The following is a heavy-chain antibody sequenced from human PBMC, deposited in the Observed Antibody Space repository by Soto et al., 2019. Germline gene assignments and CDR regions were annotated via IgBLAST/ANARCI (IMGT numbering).Heavy chain of an antibody. V-gene: IGHV1-8*01. D-gene: IGHD6-19*01. CDR2: MNPNSGNT. CDR1: GYTFTSYD. CDR3: ARAGAGTDWFDP. J-gene: IGHJ5*02. Sequence: QVPLVQSGAEVKKPGASVKVSCKASGYTFTSYDINWVRQATGQGLEWMGWMNPNSGNTGYAQQFQGRVTMTRNTSISTAYMELSSLRSEDTAVDYCARAGAGTDWFDPWGQGTLVTVSS.